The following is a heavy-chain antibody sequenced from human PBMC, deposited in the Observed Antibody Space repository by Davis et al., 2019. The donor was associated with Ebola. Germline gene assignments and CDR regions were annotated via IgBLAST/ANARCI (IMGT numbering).Heavy chain of an antibody. CDR3: TREPKSYSYSMDV. CDR1: GYVFTTLG. J-gene: IGHJ6*02. D-gene: IGHD3-16*01. Sequence: AASVKVSCKASGYVFTTLGISWVRQAPAHGLEWMGSINTYLGDTNYSKNPQDRITITADTSPDTAYLELRSLRFDDTAVYYCTREPKSYSYSMDVWGQGTVVTVSS. V-gene: IGHV1-18*01. CDR2: INTYLGDT.